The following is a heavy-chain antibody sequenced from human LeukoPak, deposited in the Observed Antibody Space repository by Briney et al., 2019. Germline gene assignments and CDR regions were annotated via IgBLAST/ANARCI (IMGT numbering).Heavy chain of an antibody. V-gene: IGHV4-61*02. J-gene: IGHJ4*02. CDR3: ARVSYDSSGYYGDY. Sequence: TLSLPCTVSGGSISSGSYYWSWIRQPAGKGLEWIGRIYTSGSTNYNPSLKSRVTISVDTSKNQFSLKLSSVTAADTAVYYCARVSYDSSGYYGDYWGQGTLVTVSS. CDR1: GGSISSGSYY. D-gene: IGHD3-22*01. CDR2: IYTSGST.